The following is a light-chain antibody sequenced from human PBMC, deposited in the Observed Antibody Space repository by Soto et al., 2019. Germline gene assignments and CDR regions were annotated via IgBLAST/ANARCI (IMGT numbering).Light chain of an antibody. Sequence: QSVLTQSASVSGSPGQPITISCSGTSSDIGGYNYVSWYQHHPGKAPKLIIYDVINRPSGVSNRFSGSKSANTASLTISGLQAEDEADYFCSSYTTSSTPVVFGGGTKLTVL. J-gene: IGLJ2*01. CDR2: DVI. CDR3: SSYTTSSTPVV. V-gene: IGLV2-14*03. CDR1: SSDIGGYNY.